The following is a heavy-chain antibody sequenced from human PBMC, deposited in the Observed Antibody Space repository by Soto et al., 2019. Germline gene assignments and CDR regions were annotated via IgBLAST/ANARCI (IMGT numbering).Heavy chain of an antibody. Sequence: QITLKESGPTLVEPTQTLTLTCTFSGFSLTTSGVGVGWIRQPPGKALEWLALIYWDDDKHYSPSLKTRLTTTKDTSTTQVVLTMTNMDPVDTATYYCAHSSAPRLFDYWGQGTLVTVSS. D-gene: IGHD6-25*01. CDR3: AHSSAPRLFDY. J-gene: IGHJ4*02. V-gene: IGHV2-5*02. CDR2: IYWDDDK. CDR1: GFSLTTSGVG.